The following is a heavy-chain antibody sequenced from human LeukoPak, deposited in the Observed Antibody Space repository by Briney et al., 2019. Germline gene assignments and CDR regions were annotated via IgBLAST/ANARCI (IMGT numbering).Heavy chain of an antibody. CDR3: ARADAFGNNNYLNWFDS. D-gene: IGHD4-11*01. J-gene: IGHJ5*01. CDR1: GGPISRGVYF. V-gene: IGHV4-31*03. CDR2: IYYSGST. Sequence: SQTLSLTCTVSGGPISRGVYFWTWIRQHPGKGLEWIVYIYYSGSTYYNPSLKSRITISVDNSNNQFSLNMRSVTAADTAVYYCARADAFGNNNYLNWFDSWGQGILVTVSS.